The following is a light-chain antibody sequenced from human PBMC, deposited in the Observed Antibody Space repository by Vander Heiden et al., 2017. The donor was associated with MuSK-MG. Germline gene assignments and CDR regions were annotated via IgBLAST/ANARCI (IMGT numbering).Light chain of an antibody. Sequence: VLYDDSARPSEIPERFSGSNSGNTATLTISRVEAGDEADYYCQVGERWSAQMVFGGGTKLTVL. V-gene: IGLV3-21*02. CDR2: DDS. J-gene: IGLJ2*01. CDR3: QVGERWSAQMV.